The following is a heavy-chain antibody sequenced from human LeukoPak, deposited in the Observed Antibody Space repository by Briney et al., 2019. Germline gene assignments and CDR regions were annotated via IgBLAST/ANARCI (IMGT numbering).Heavy chain of an antibody. CDR1: GFTFSNAW. CDR3: MSDLDN. Sequence: GGSLRLSCATSGFTFSNAWMTWVRQAQGKGLEWVGRIKTKGEGGTVDYAAPVKGRFTISRDDSKNTLYLQMNSLKTEDTAIYYCMSDLDNWGQGTLVTGSS. V-gene: IGHV3-15*01. J-gene: IGHJ4*02. CDR2: IKTKGEGGTV.